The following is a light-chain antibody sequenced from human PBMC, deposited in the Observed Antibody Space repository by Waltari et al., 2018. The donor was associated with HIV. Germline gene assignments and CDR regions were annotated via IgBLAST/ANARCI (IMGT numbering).Light chain of an antibody. CDR2: YAS. Sequence: LTQSPASLSLAPDQGPAISSRASQSLGSYLAWYQHKPGQAPRLLIYYASHRATGVPARFRGSGSGTDFTLTISSLEPEDFAVYYCQQRHSWPRTFGGGTKVEI. CDR1: QSLGSY. J-gene: IGKJ4*01. V-gene: IGKV3-11*01. CDR3: QQRHSWPRT.